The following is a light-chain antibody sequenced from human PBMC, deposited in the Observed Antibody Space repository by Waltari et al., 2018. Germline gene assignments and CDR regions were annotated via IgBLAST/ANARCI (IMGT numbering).Light chain of an antibody. J-gene: IGLJ3*02. CDR1: SSNIGSNA. CDR3: AAWDDSLNGFWV. V-gene: IGLV1-44*01. CDR2: SNN. Sequence: QSLLTQPPSASGTPGQRITISCSGSSSNIGSNAVHWYQQLPGTAPELLIYSNNQRPSGVPDRFSGSKSGTSASLAISGLQSEDEADYYCAAWDDSLNGFWVFGGGTKLTDL.